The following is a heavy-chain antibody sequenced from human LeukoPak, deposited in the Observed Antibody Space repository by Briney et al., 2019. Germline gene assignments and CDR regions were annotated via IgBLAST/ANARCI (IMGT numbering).Heavy chain of an antibody. J-gene: IGHJ6*02. CDR3: ARASSSSYCSSTSCYYYYYGMDV. CDR2: INHSGST. D-gene: IGHD2-2*01. V-gene: IGHV4-34*01. Sequence: SETLSLTCAVYGGSFSGYYWSWIRQPPGKGLEWIGEINHSGSTNYNPSLKSRVIISVDTSKNQFSLKLSSVTAADTAVYYCARASSSSYCSSTSCYYYYYGMDVWGQGTTVTVSS. CDR1: GGSFSGYY.